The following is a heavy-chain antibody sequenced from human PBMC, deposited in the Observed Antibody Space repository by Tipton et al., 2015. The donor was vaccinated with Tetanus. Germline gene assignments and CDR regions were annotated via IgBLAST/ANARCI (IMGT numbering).Heavy chain of an antibody. Sequence: LRLSRTVSGGSISSGGYYWSWIRQHPGKGLEWIGYIYYSGSTYYNPSLKSRVTISVDTSKNQFSLKLYSVTAADTAVYYCARGDPTNEPLNYWGQGTLVTVSS. D-gene: IGHD1-1*01. CDR2: IYYSGST. CDR3: ARGDPTNEPLNY. J-gene: IGHJ4*02. CDR1: GGSISSGGYY. V-gene: IGHV4-31*03.